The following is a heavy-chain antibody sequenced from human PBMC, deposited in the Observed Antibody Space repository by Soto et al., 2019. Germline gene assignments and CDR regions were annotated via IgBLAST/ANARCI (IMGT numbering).Heavy chain of an antibody. V-gene: IGHV1-69*12. CDR3: ARNFRTVPAAMGNGMDV. Sequence: QVQLVQSGAEVKKPGSSVKVSCKASGGTFSSYAISWVRQAPGQGLEWMGGIIPIFGTANYAQKFQGRVTITADESTSTAYMELSSLRSEDTAVYSCARNFRTVPAAMGNGMDVWGQGTTVTVSS. CDR2: IIPIFGTA. D-gene: IGHD2-2*01. CDR1: GGTFSSYA. J-gene: IGHJ6*02.